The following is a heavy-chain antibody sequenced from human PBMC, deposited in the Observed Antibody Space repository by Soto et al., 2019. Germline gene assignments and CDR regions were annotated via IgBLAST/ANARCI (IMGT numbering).Heavy chain of an antibody. CDR3: ARGGITMVRVRYYYMDV. D-gene: IGHD3-10*01. CDR2: INHSGST. J-gene: IGHJ6*03. V-gene: IGHV4-34*01. CDR1: GWSFSGYY. Sequence: PSETLSLTCAFYGWSFSGYYWSLTRQPPGKGLEWIGEINHSGSTNYNPSLKSRVTISVDTSKNQFSLKLSSVTAADTAVYYCARGGITMVRVRYYYMDVWGKGTTVTVSS.